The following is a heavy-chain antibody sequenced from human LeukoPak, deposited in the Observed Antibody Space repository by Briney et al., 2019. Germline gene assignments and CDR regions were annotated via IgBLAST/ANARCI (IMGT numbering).Heavy chain of an antibody. CDR2: LSGSGGST. J-gene: IGHJ4*02. CDR1: GFTFSSYA. CDR3: AKTRSPVAAPTIFGY. D-gene: IGHD5-12*01. V-gene: IGHV3-23*01. Sequence: PGGSLRLSCAASGFTFSSYAMSWVRQAPGKGLEWVSALSGSGGSTYYADSVKGRFTISRDNSKNTLYLQMNSLRAEDTAVYYCAKTRSPVAAPTIFGYWGQGTLVTVSS.